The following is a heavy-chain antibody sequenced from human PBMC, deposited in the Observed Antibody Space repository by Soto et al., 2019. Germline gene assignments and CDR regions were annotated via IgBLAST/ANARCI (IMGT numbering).Heavy chain of an antibody. CDR3: ATSITISGGGFDP. CDR2: FDAEDGET. Sequence: SVNVSCKVSALPLTEFGVLWVRQAPRKGLEWMGAFDAEDGETIYAQKFQGRVTMTEDTSTDTAYMELSSLRSEDTAVYYCATSITISGGGFDPWGQGTLVTVSS. CDR1: ALPLTEFG. J-gene: IGHJ5*02. D-gene: IGHD3-10*02. V-gene: IGHV1-24*01.